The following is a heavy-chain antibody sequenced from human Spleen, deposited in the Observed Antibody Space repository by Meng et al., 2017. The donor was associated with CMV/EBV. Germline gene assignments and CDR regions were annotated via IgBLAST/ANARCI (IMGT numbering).Heavy chain of an antibody. CDR3: ARESSFWNGYQVNYYFDY. D-gene: IGHD3-3*01. CDR1: GYTFTGYY. V-gene: IGHV1-2*02. CDR2: INPNSGTT. Sequence: ASVKVSCKTSGYTFTGYYMHWVRQAPGQGPQWMGWINPNSGTTNYAQKFQGRVTMTRDTSIGTAYMELSSLKSNDTAVYYCARESSFWNGYQVNYYFDYWGQGTLVTVSS. J-gene: IGHJ4*02.